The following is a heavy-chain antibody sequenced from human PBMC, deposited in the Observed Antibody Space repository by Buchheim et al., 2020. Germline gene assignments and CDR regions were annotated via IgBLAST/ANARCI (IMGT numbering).Heavy chain of an antibody. CDR2: IYHGGGT. V-gene: IGHV4-4*02. D-gene: IGHD1-14*01. CDR1: GDSISSRDW. CDR3: ARNGPYNLDN. Sequence: QVQLQESGPGLVKTSGTLSLTCAVSGDSISSRDWWSWVRQPPGKGLEWIGEIYHGGGTNYNQSLKSRVTISVDTSRNQFSLKLSSVTAADTAVYYCARNGPYNLDNWGQGT. J-gene: IGHJ4*02.